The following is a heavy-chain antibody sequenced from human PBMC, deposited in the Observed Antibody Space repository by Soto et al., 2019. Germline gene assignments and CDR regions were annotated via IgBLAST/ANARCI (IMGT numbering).Heavy chain of an antibody. D-gene: IGHD4-17*01. CDR1: GYNFDYYW. Sequence: GESLKISCKGSGYNFDYYWITWVRQMPGKGLEWMGKIDPADSYTDYSPSFQGHVTISFDKSISTAYLQWSSRKASDTGMYYCARHSRKNGYFDFWGQGTQVTVSS. J-gene: IGHJ4*02. V-gene: IGHV5-10-1*01. CDR3: ARHSRKNGYFDF. CDR2: IDPADSYT.